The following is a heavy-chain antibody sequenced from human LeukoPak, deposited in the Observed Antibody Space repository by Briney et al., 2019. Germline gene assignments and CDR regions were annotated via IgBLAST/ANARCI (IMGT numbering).Heavy chain of an antibody. D-gene: IGHD6-19*01. CDR2: INHSGST. V-gene: IGHV4-34*01. J-gene: IGHJ4*02. CDR3: ARDLHSSGWYTYD. CDR1: GGSFSGYY. Sequence: SETLSLTCAVYGGSFSGYYWSWIRQPPGKGLEWIGEINHSGSTNYNPSLKSRVTISVDTSKNQFSLKLSSVTAADTAVYYCARDLHSSGWYTYDWGQGTLVTVSS.